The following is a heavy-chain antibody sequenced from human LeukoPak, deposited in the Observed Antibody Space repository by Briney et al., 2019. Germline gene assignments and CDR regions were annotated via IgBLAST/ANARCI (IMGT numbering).Heavy chain of an antibody. CDR1: GFTFNTYA. V-gene: IGHV3-23*01. D-gene: IGHD6-13*01. CDR3: ARDWYDY. J-gene: IGHJ4*02. Sequence: GGSLRLSCAASGFTFNTYAMIWVRQAPGKGLEWVSDIGDSGSYTYYADSVKGRFTISRDNSKDTLYLQMNSLRAEDTAVYYCARDWYDYWGQGTLVTVSS. CDR2: IGDSGSYT.